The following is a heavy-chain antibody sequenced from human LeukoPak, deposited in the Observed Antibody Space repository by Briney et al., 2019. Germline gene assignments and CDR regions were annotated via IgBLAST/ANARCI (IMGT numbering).Heavy chain of an antibody. J-gene: IGHJ4*02. CDR3: ARPAAAVAGSSYYFDY. D-gene: IGHD6-19*01. CDR1: GFTFSNFW. CDR2: ISSSSSTI. V-gene: IGHV3-48*01. Sequence: GGSLRLSCAASGFTFSNFWMHWVRQAPGKGLEWVSYISSSSSTIYYADSVKGRFTISRDNAKNSLYLQMNSLRAEDTAVYYCARPAAAVAGSSYYFDYWGQGTLVTVSS.